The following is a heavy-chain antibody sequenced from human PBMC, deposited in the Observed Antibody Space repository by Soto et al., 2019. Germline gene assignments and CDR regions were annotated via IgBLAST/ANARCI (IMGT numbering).Heavy chain of an antibody. CDR3: ARDRWLLPYYYYGMDV. CDR1: GGSFSGYY. J-gene: IGHJ6*02. CDR2: INHSGST. Sequence: PSETLSLTCAVYGGSFSGYYWSWIRQPPGKGLEWIGEINHSGSTNYNPSLKSRVTISVDTSKNQFSLKLSSVTAADTAVYYCARDRWLLPYYYYGMDVWGQGTTVTVSS. D-gene: IGHD3-22*01. V-gene: IGHV4-34*01.